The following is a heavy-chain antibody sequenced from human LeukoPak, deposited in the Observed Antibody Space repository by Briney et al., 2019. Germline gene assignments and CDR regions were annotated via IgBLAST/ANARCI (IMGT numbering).Heavy chain of an antibody. J-gene: IGHJ4*02. CDR1: VYTFTVYY. Sequence: GASVNVSCKASVYTFTVYYMHWVRQAPGQWLEWMGWINPNSGGTNSAQKFQGRVTMTRDTSIGTAYMELSRLRSDDTAVYYCARDMAAVARQGYECFDCWGQGTLVTVSS. V-gene: IGHV1-2*02. D-gene: IGHD6-19*01. CDR3: ARDMAAVARQGYECFDC. CDR2: INPNSGGT.